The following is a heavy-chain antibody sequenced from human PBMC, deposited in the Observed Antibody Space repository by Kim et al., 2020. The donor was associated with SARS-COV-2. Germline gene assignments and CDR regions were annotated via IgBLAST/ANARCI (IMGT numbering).Heavy chain of an antibody. CDR2: T. Sequence: TTYNLSLKRRVTISVDTSKNQFSLKLTSVTAADTAVYYCARYYSRSFDYWGQGTLVTVSS. J-gene: IGHJ4*02. CDR3: ARYYSRSFDY. V-gene: IGHV4-59*01. D-gene: IGHD3-10*01.